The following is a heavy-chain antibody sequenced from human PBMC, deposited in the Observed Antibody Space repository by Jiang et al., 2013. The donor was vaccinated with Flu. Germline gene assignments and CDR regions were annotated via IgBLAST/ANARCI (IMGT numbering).Heavy chain of an antibody. Sequence: VQLVESGGGVVQPGRSLRLSCAASGFTFSSYAMHWVRQAPGKGLEWVAVISYDGSNKYYADSVKGRFTISRDNSKNTLYLQMNSLRAEDTAVYYCARGGYPWGQGTLVTVSS. CDR2: ISYDGSNK. D-gene: IGHD6-13*01. V-gene: IGHV3-30-3*01. J-gene: IGHJ5*02. CDR3: ARGGYP. CDR1: GFTFSSYA.